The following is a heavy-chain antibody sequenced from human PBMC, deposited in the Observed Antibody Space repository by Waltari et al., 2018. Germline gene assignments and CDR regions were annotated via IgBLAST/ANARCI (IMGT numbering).Heavy chain of an antibody. CDR2: ISDDGSNK. J-gene: IGHJ4*02. Sequence: QVQLVESGGGVVQPGRSLRLSCAASGFTFSSYAMHWVRQAPGKGLEWVAVISDDGSNKYYADSVKGRFTISRDNSKNTLYLQMNSLRAEDTAVYYCARRATVTTGGGCDYWGQGTLVTVSS. CDR1: GFTFSSYA. CDR3: ARRATVTTGGGCDY. V-gene: IGHV3-30-3*01. D-gene: IGHD4-17*01.